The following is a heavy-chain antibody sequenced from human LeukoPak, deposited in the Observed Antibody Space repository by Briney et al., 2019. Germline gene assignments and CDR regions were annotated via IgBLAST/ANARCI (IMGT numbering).Heavy chain of an antibody. V-gene: IGHV3-64*01. D-gene: IGHD5-24*01. CDR3: ARVQGERWLQPPGY. CDR1: GFTFSSYA. CDR2: ISSNVGST. Sequence: GGSLRLSCAASGFTFSSYAMHWVRQAPGKGLEYVSAISSNVGSTYYANSVKGRFTISRDNSKNTLYLQMRSLRAEDMAVYYCARVQGERWLQPPGYWGQGTLVTVSS. J-gene: IGHJ4*02.